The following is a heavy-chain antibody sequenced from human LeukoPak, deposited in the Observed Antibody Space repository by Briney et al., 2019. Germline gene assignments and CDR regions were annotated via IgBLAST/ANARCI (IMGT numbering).Heavy chain of an antibody. CDR2: LSVSGAST. CDR1: GLTLSNCA. D-gene: IGHD3-10*01. V-gene: IGHV3-23*01. J-gene: IGHJ4*02. CDR3: ARDRAPHDY. Sequence: GGSLRLSCAASGLTLSNCAMSWVRQAPGKGLEWVSALSVSGASTYYADSVKGRFTISRDISKNTLYLQMNSLRGDDTAVYYCARDRAPHDYWGQGTLVTVSS.